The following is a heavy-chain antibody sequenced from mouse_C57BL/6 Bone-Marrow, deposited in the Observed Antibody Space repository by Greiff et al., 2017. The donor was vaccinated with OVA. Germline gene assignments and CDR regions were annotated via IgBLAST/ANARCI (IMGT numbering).Heavy chain of an antibody. CDR3: VRAAWDYGRGAMDY. CDR2: ISSGGSYT. D-gene: IGHD1-1*01. J-gene: IGHJ4*01. V-gene: IGHV5-6*01. CDR1: GFTFINYG. Sequence: EVQLVESGGDLVKPGGSLKLSCAASGFTFINYGMSWVRQTPDKRLEWVAAISSGGSYTYYPDSVKGRFTISRDNAKNTLYLQMSSLKSEDTAMYDCVRAAWDYGRGAMDYWGQGTSVTVSS.